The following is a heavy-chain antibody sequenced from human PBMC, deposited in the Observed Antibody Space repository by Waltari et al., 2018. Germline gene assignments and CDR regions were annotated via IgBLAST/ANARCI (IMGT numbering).Heavy chain of an antibody. J-gene: IGHJ4*02. CDR3: AKVDDRMPTDDF. D-gene: IGHD3-22*01. V-gene: IGHV3-23*05. Sequence: EVQLLESGGGSVQPGGSLTTSCAASGFTFTNYAMTWVRQPPGKGLDWVSTNDKGGLTTYYADSVRGRFTVSRDDSKNTLYLHMSALTAEDTALYYCAKVDDRMPTDDFWGQGTLVTVSS. CDR1: GFTFTNYA. CDR2: NDKGGLTT.